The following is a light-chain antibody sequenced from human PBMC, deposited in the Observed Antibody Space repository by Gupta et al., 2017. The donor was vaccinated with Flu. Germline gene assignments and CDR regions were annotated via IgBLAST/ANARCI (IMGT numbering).Light chain of an antibody. CDR1: QSISSW. V-gene: IGKV1-5*03. CDR3: QQYNSYSQT. CDR2: KAS. Sequence: DIQMTQSPSTLSASVGDRVTITCRASQSISSWLAWYQQKPGKAPKLLIYKASSLESGVPSRFSGSGSGTEFTLTISSLQPDDFATYYCQQYNSYSQTFGPGTKVEIQ. J-gene: IGKJ1*01.